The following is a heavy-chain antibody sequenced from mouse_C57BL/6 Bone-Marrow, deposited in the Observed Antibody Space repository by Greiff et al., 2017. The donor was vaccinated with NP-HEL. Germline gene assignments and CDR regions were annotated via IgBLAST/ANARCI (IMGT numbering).Heavy chain of an antibody. D-gene: IGHD1-1*01. CDR1: GYTFTNYW. CDR2: IYPGGGYT. CDR3: ARRGYYGSSAYYFDY. V-gene: IGHV1-63*01. Sequence: QVHVKQSGAELVRPGTSVKMSCKASGYTFTNYWIGWVKQRPGHGLEWIGDIYPGGGYTNYNEKFKGKATLTADKSSSTAYMQFSSLTSEDSAIYYCARRGYYGSSAYYFDYWGQGTTLTVSS. J-gene: IGHJ2*01.